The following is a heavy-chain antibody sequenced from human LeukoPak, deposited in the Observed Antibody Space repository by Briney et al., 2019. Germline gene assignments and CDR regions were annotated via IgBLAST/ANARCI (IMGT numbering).Heavy chain of an antibody. J-gene: IGHJ5*02. CDR3: AKDEYNWKGHWFDP. D-gene: IGHD1-20*01. V-gene: IGHV3-30*02. Sequence: GGSLRLSCAAPGFTFSSYGMHWVRQAPGRGLEWVAFIRYDGSNKYYADSEKGRFTISRDNSKNTLYLQMNSLRAEDTAVYYCAKDEYNWKGHWFDPWGQGTLVTVSS. CDR1: GFTFSSYG. CDR2: IRYDGSNK.